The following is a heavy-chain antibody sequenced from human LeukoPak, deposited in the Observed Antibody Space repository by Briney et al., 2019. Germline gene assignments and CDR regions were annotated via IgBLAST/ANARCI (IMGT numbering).Heavy chain of an antibody. CDR2: INPNSGGT. V-gene: IGHV1-2*02. J-gene: IGHJ3*02. Sequence: ASVKVSCKASGYTFTGYYMHWVRQAPGQGLEWMGWINPNSGGTNYAQKFQGRVTMTRDTSISTAYMELSRLRSDDTAVYYCASSRDVVVVLAAKSSIAARAFDIWGQGTMVTVSS. CDR1: GYTFTGYY. CDR3: ASSRDVVVVLAAKSSIAARAFDI. D-gene: IGHD2-2*01.